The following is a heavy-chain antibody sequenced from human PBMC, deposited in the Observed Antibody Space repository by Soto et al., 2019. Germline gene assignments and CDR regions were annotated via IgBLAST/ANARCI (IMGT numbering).Heavy chain of an antibody. V-gene: IGHV4-4*02. CDR1: GGSISSSNW. D-gene: IGHD6-19*01. J-gene: IGHJ5*02. CDR3: ARGRLAVAGT. CDR2: IYHSGST. Sequence: QVQLQESGPGLVKPSGTLSLTCAVSGGSISSSNWWSWVRQPPGKGLEWIGEIYHSGSTNYNPSLKTRLTISVDKSKTHFSLKLSSVAAADTAVYYGARGRLAVAGTWGQGTLVTVSS.